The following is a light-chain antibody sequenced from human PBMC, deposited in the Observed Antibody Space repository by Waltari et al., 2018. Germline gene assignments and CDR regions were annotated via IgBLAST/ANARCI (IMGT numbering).Light chain of an antibody. CDR3: QHYYNVPPYS. CDR1: RVIAHS. V-gene: IGKV1-NL1*01. CDR2: AAS. J-gene: IGKJ2*01. Sequence: DIQMTQSPSSLSASVGDRVTITCRASRVIAHSLAWYQQEPGKAPKLLIYAASYLESGVPPRFSGSGSGTVYTLTISSLQPEDFATYYCQHYYNVPPYSFGQGTKLEIK.